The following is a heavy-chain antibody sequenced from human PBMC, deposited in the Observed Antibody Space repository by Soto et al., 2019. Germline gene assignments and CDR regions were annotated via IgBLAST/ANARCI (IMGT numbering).Heavy chain of an antibody. V-gene: IGHV4-30-2*01. CDR1: GGSISSGGYS. Sequence: SETLSLTCAVSGGSISSGGYSWSWIRQPPGKGLEWIGYIYHSGSTYYNPSLKSRVTISVDRSKNQFSLKLSSVTAADTAVYYCARGVAVAGKGDYYYGMDVWGQGTTVTVSS. D-gene: IGHD6-19*01. J-gene: IGHJ6*02. CDR3: ARGVAVAGKGDYYYGMDV. CDR2: IYHSGST.